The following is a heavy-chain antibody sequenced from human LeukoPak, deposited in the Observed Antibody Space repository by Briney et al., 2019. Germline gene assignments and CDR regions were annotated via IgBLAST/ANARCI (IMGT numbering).Heavy chain of an antibody. CDR3: ARDPSAPPVLHDY. V-gene: IGHV3-23*01. D-gene: IGHD4/OR15-4a*01. CDR2: IRGSGGNT. Sequence: RGSLTLACAAYAFTFSIYAISWVRQAPGGGLEWVSAIRGSGGNTYHADSLKGWFTISRDHSKNPLYLQMNSLIAEVPAVYYRARDPSAPPVLHDYRGQGTQV. J-gene: IGHJ4*02. CDR1: AFTFSIYA.